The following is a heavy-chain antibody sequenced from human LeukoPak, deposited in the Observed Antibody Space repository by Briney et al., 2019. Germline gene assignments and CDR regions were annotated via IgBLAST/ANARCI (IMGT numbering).Heavy chain of an antibody. CDR2: IKQDGSEK. J-gene: IGHJ4*02. Sequence: PGGSLRLSCAASGFTFSSYWVSWVRQAPGKGLEWVANIKQDGSEKYYVDSVKGRFTISRDNAKNSLYLQMNSLRAEDTAVYYCARDASGYALYFDYWGQGTLVTVSS. CDR3: ARDASGYALYFDY. CDR1: GFTFSSYW. V-gene: IGHV3-7*01. D-gene: IGHD5-12*01.